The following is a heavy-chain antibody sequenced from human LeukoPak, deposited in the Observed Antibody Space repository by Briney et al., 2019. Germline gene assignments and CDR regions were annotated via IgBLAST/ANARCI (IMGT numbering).Heavy chain of an antibody. CDR2: ISYDGSNK. V-gene: IGHV3-30*04. D-gene: IGHD2-8*01. CDR1: GFTFSSYA. J-gene: IGHJ4*02. CDR3: ATLGVY. Sequence: GGSLRLSCAASGFTFSSYAMHWVRQAPGKGLEWVAVISYDGSNKYYADSVKGRFTISRDNAKNSLYLQMNSLRAEDSAVYYCATLGVYWGQGTLVTVSS.